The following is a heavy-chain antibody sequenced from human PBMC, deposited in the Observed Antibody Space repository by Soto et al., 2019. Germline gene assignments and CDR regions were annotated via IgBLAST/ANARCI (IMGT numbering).Heavy chain of an antibody. V-gene: IGHV3-21*01. Sequence: EVQLVESGGGLVKPGGSLRLSCAASGFTFSSYSMNWVRQAPGKGLEWVSSISSSSSYIYYADSVKGRFTISRDNAKNSLNLQMNSLGAEDTAVYYCAREGAVAGHYDYWGQGTLVTVSS. CDR1: GFTFSSYS. J-gene: IGHJ4*02. CDR2: ISSSSSYI. D-gene: IGHD6-19*01. CDR3: AREGAVAGHYDY.